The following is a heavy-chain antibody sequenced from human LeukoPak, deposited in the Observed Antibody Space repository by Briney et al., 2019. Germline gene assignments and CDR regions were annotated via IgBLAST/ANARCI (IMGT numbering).Heavy chain of an antibody. CDR1: GGTFSSYA. V-gene: IGHV1-69*10. J-gene: IGHJ3*02. CDR3: AREGWTAMVTGAFDI. D-gene: IGHD5-18*01. Sequence: VKVSCKASGGTFSSYAISWVRQAAGQGLEWRGRIIPILGIANYAQKFQGRVTITADKSTSTAYMELSSLRSEDTAVYYCAREGWTAMVTGAFDIWGQGTMVTVSS. CDR2: IIPILGIA.